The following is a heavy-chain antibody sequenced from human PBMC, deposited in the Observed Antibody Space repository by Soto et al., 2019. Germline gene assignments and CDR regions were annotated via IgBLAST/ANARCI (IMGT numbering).Heavy chain of an antibody. D-gene: IGHD6-13*01. CDR2: IIPILGIA. CDR1: GGTFSSYT. J-gene: IGHJ6*03. V-gene: IGHV1-69*08. CDR3: AREQQLDYYYMEV. Sequence: QVQLVQSGAEVKKPGSSVKVSCKASGGTFSSYTISWVRQAPGQGLEWMGRIIPILGIANYAQKFQGRVTITADKSTSTAYMELSSLRSEDTAVYYCAREQQLDYYYMEVWGKGTTVTVSS.